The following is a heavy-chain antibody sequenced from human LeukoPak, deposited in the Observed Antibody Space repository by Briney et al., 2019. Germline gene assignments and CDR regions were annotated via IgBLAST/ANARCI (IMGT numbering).Heavy chain of an antibody. V-gene: IGHV3-21*01. J-gene: IGHJ5*02. CDR3: AREMLAAVAAQS. Sequence: GRSLRLSCAASGFTFSDYGMSWVRQAPGKGLEWVSSITSSSSYIYYADSVKGRFTISRDNAKNSLYLQMNSLRAEDTAVYYCAREMLAAVAAQSWGQGTLVTVSS. CDR2: ITSSSSYI. D-gene: IGHD6-19*01. CDR1: GFTFSDYG.